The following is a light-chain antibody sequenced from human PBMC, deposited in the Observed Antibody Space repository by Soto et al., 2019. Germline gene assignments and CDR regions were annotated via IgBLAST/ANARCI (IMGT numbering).Light chain of an antibody. CDR3: QQRSNWPVT. CDR1: QSVSNY. J-gene: IGKJ3*01. V-gene: IGKV3-11*01. CDR2: DAS. Sequence: EIVLTQSPATLSLSPGERATLSCRATQSVSNYLAWYQQKPGQAPRLLIYDASKRATGIPARFSGSGSGTDFTLTISSLEPEDFAIYYCQQRSNWPVTFGPGTKVEIK.